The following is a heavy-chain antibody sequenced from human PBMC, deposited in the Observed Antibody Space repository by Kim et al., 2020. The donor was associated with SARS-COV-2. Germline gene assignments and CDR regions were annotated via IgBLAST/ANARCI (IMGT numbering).Heavy chain of an antibody. J-gene: IGHJ4*02. CDR2: ISAYNGNT. CDR1: GYTFTSYG. Sequence: ASVKVSCKASGYTFTSYGISWVRQAPGQGLEWMGWISAYNGNTNYAQKLQGRVTMTTDTSTSTAYMELRSLRSDDTAVYYCARMVRYDILTGYYPVTATEFDSWGQGTLVTVSS. CDR3: ARMVRYDILTGYYPVTATEFDS. D-gene: IGHD3-9*01. V-gene: IGHV1-18*01.